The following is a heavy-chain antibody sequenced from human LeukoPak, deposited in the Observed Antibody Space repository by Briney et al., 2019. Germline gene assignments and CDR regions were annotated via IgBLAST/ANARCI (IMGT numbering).Heavy chain of an antibody. D-gene: IGHD4-17*01. Sequence: SETLSLTCTVSGGSISSYYWSWIRQPPGKGLEWIGYIYSSGSTSYNPSLKSRVAMSVDASKDQFSLKLSSVTAADTAVYYRARRNDYGTFDIWGRGTMVTVSS. CDR3: ARRNDYGTFDI. CDR2: IYSSGST. CDR1: GGSISSYY. V-gene: IGHV4-59*01. J-gene: IGHJ3*02.